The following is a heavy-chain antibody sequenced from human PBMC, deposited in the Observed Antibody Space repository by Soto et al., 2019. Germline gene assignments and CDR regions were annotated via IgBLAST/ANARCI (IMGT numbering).Heavy chain of an antibody. J-gene: IGHJ3*02. Sequence: SETLSLTCTVSGGSISSYYWSWIRQPPGKGLEWIGYVYYSGSTNYNPSLKSRVTISVDTSKNQFSLKLSSVAAADTAVYYCATHHVEMTTNYAFDIWRQGTMVTVSS. CDR1: GGSISSYY. V-gene: IGHV4-59*01. CDR2: VYYSGST. D-gene: IGHD4-4*01. CDR3: ATHHVEMTTNYAFDI.